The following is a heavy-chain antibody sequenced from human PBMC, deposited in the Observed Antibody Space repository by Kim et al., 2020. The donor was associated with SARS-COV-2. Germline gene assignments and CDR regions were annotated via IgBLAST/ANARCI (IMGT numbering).Heavy chain of an antibody. CDR2: TYYASKWNY. Sequence: SQTLSLTCAISGDSVSSNGAAWNWIRQSPSRGLEWLGRTYYASKWNYDYAMPVKSRIGINPDTSKNQVSLHLNSVTPEDTAVYYCARERCNVFGYWGQGTLVTVSS. J-gene: IGHJ4*02. CDR1: GDSVSSNGAA. V-gene: IGHV6-1*01. D-gene: IGHD2-8*01. CDR3: ARERCNVFGY.